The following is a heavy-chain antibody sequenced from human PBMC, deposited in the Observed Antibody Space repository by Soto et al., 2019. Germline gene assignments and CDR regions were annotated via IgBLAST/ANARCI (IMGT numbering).Heavy chain of an antibody. CDR3: ARESGCSGGSCYGGYYYYGMDV. CDR2: ISYDGSNK. J-gene: IGHJ6*02. Sequence: GGSLRLSCAASGFTFSSYAMHWVRQAPGKGLEWVAVISYDGSNKYYADSVKGRFTISRDNSKNTLYLQMNSLRAEDTAVYYCARESGCSGGSCYGGYYYYGMDVWGQGTTVTVSS. D-gene: IGHD2-15*01. V-gene: IGHV3-30-3*01. CDR1: GFTFSSYA.